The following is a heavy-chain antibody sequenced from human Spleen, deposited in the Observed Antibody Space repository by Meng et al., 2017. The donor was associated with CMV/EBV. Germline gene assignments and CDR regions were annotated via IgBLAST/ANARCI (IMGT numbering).Heavy chain of an antibody. Sequence: ASVKVSCKASGYTFIKYGITWLRQAPGQGLEWMGLISTNDGNTYYAPKFRGRVSMTTDTSTSTAYLELRSLRSDDTAVYYCARTGSVITRHNFYGMDVWGQGTTVTVSS. CDR1: GYTFIKYG. CDR3: ARTGSVITRHNFYGMDV. CDR2: ISTNDGNT. J-gene: IGHJ6*02. V-gene: IGHV1-18*01. D-gene: IGHD3-22*01.